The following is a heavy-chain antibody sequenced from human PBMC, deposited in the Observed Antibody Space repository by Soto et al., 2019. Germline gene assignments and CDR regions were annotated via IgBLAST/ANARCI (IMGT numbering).Heavy chain of an antibody. Sequence: GGSLRLSCAASGFTFSSYSMNWVRQAPGKGLEWVSSISSSSSYIYYADSVKGRFTISRDNAKNSLYLQMNSLRAEDTAVYYCARQLRFSNAFDIWGQGTMVTVSS. D-gene: IGHD3-3*01. CDR1: GFTFSSYS. CDR3: ARQLRFSNAFDI. V-gene: IGHV3-21*01. CDR2: ISSSSSYI. J-gene: IGHJ3*02.